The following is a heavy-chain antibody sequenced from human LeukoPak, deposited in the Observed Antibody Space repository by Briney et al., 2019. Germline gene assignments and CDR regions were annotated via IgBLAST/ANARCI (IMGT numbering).Heavy chain of an antibody. CDR2: ISSTSTTI. D-gene: IGHD3-22*01. J-gene: IGHJ5*02. Sequence: GGSLRLSCVASGFTVSAYSINWVRQAPGKGLEWVSYISSTSTTIYYADAVKGRFTNSRDNAKNSVYLQMNSLRAEDTAVYYCARVRRYYDARGYEVFWFDPWGQGTLVTVSS. CDR3: ARVRRYYDARGYEVFWFDP. CDR1: GFTVSAYS. V-gene: IGHV3-48*01.